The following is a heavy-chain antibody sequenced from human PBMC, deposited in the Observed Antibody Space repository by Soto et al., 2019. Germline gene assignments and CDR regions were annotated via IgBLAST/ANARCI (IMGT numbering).Heavy chain of an antibody. V-gene: IGHV1-69*06. D-gene: IGHD3-22*01. CDR3: ARGQGKYYYDSSGYYHLDY. Sequence: SVKVSCNASGGTFSSYAISWVRQAPGQGLEWMGGIIPIFGTANYAQKFQGRVTITADKSTSTAYMELSSLRSEDTAVYYCARGQGKYYYDSSGYYHLDYWGQGTLVTVSS. CDR2: IIPIFGTA. J-gene: IGHJ4*02. CDR1: GGTFSSYA.